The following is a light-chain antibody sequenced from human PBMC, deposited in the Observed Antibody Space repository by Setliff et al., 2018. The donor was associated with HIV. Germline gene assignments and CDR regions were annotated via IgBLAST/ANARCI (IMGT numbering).Light chain of an antibody. CDR3: CSYAGTYSYI. CDR1: SSDVGGYNY. Sequence: SALAQPRSVSGSPGQSVTFSCTGSSSDVGGYNYVSWYQQHPGKAPKLILYDVFKRPSGVPDRFSGSKSGDTASLTISGLQSEDEADYYCCSYAGTYSYIFGSGTKVTVL. CDR2: DVF. V-gene: IGLV2-11*01. J-gene: IGLJ1*01.